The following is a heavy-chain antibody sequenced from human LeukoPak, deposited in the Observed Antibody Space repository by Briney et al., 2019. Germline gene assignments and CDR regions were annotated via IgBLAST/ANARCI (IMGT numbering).Heavy chain of an antibody. J-gene: IGHJ4*02. D-gene: IGHD1-26*01. CDR3: ARDFQWELPLGFFGY. CDR2: INPNSGGT. CDR1: GYTFTGYC. V-gene: IGHV1-2*02. Sequence: ASVKVSCKASGYTFTGYCMHWVRQAPGQGLEWMGWINPNSGGTNYAQKFQGRVTMTRDTSISTAYMELSRLRSDDTAVYYCARDFQWELPLGFFGYWGQGTLVTVSS.